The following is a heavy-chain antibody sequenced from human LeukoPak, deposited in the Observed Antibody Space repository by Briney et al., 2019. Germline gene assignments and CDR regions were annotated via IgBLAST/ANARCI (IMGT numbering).Heavy chain of an antibody. Sequence: GGSLRLSCAASGFTFSSYGMHWVRQAPGKGLEWVAFIRYDGSNKYYADSVKGRFTISRDNSKNTLYLQMNSLRAEDTAVYYCARSGYYEGRAFDIWGQGTMVTVSS. CDR3: ARSGYYEGRAFDI. V-gene: IGHV3-30*02. D-gene: IGHD3-3*01. CDR2: IRYDGSNK. J-gene: IGHJ3*02. CDR1: GFTFSSYG.